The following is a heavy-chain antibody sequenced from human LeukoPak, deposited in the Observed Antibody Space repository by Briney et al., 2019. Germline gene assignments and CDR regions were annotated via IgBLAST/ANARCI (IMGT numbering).Heavy chain of an antibody. D-gene: IGHD4-23*01. Sequence: SETLSLTCTVSXXXXXXQXLTXXXXXPGXXLEWIGQIYYSGTXXXXPALQSRVTMSLDTSKNQFSLKVTSVTAADTAVYFCATYYRGVGGRGYWGQGTLVTVSS. V-gene: IGHV4-59*11. CDR1: XXXXXXQX. J-gene: IGHJ4*02. CDR2: IYYSGTX. CDR3: ATYYRGVGGRGY.